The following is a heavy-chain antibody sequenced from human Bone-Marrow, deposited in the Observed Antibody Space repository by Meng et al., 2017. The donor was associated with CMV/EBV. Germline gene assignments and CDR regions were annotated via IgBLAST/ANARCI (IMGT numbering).Heavy chain of an antibody. Sequence: ASVKVSCKASGYTFSSHGISWVRQAPGQGLEWMGWISPYNGNAKYAQNLQGRVTMTTDTSTSTAYMELRSLRSDDTAVYYCARSFYDFWSGYYGWFDPWGQGTLVTVSS. J-gene: IGHJ5*02. CDR3: ARSFYDFWSGYYGWFDP. CDR1: GYTFSSHG. V-gene: IGHV1-18*01. CDR2: ISPYNGNA. D-gene: IGHD3-3*01.